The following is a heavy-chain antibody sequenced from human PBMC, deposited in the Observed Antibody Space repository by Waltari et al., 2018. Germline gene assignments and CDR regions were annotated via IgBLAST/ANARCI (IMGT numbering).Heavy chain of an antibody. D-gene: IGHD3-3*01. J-gene: IGHJ6*03. V-gene: IGHV1-69*05. CDR2: IIPIFGTA. Sequence: QVQLVQSGAEVKKPGSSVKVSCKASGGTFSSYAIRWVRQAPGQGLEWMGGIIPIFGTANYAQKFQGRVTITTDESTSTAYMELSSLRSEDTAVYYCARVTIFGVASSYYYYYYMDVWGKGTTVTVSS. CDR3: ARVTIFGVASSYYYYYYMDV. CDR1: GGTFSSYA.